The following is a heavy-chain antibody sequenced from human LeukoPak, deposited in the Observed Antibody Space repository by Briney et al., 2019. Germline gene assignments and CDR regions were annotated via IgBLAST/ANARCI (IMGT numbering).Heavy chain of an antibody. CDR2: ISSSSSTI. CDR1: GFTFSSYS. D-gene: IGHD4-17*01. CDR3: ARVTVTTPDF. J-gene: IGHJ4*02. V-gene: IGHV3-48*01. Sequence: GGSLRLSCAASGFTFSSYSMNWVRQAPGKGLEWVSYISSSSSTIYYADSVKGRFTISRDNSKNTLYVQMNSLRADDTALYYCARVTVTTPDFWGQGTLVTVSS.